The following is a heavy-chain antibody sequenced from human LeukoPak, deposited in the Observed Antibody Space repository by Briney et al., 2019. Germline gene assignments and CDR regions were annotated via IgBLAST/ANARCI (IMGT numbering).Heavy chain of an antibody. D-gene: IGHD6-19*01. CDR2: INTNTGNP. V-gene: IGHV7-4-1*02. J-gene: IGHJ4*02. CDR3: ARDGSVSVVGTSFDN. CDR1: GYDFTTYS. Sequence: GASVKVSCKASGYDFTTYSLNWVRQAPGQGLEWMGWINTNTGNPTYAQGFAGRFVFSSDTSVSTAFLQISSLKAEDTAVYYCARDGSVSVVGTSFDNWGWGTLVTVSS.